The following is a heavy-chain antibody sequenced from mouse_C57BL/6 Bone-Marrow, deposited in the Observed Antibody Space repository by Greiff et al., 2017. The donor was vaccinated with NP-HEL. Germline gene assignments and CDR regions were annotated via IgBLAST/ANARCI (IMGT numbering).Heavy chain of an antibody. CDR3: TTTDGSSLYYFDY. V-gene: IGHV14-4*01. Sequence: VQLKQSGAELVRPGASVKLSCTASGFTIKDDYMHWVKQRPEQGLEWIGWIDPENGDTEYASKFQGKATITADTSSNTAYLQLSSLTSEDAAVYYCTTTDGSSLYYFDYWGQGTTLTVSS. CDR1: GFTIKDDY. D-gene: IGHD1-1*01. CDR2: IDPENGDT. J-gene: IGHJ2*01.